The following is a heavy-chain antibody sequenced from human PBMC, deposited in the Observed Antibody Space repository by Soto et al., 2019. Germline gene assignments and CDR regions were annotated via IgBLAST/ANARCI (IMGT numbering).Heavy chain of an antibody. CDR2: IFYNGKT. V-gene: IGHV4-59*01. D-gene: IGHD3-16*02. CDR3: ARGGVGMTFGGGVVAPDLDY. J-gene: IGHJ4*02. Sequence: SETLSLTLTVSGGSINDYYWNWIRRHPGKGLEWVVYIFYNGKTNYNPSLKRRVTISVDTSKNQFSLKLRSVTAADTAVFYWARGGVGMTFGGGVVAPDLDYLGQGALVTVSS. CDR1: GGSINDYY.